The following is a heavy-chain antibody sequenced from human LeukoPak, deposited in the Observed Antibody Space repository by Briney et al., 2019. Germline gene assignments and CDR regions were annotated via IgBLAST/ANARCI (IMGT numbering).Heavy chain of an antibody. CDR2: IYYSGST. Sequence: SETLSLTCTVSGGSISSSTFYWGWIRQPPGKGLEWIGTIYYSGSTFYNPSLKSRVTVSVDTSKNQFSLKLSSVTAADTAVYYCARELTAHFDYWGQGTLATVSS. J-gene: IGHJ4*02. V-gene: IGHV4-39*07. CDR3: ARELTAHFDY. CDR1: GGSISSSTFY.